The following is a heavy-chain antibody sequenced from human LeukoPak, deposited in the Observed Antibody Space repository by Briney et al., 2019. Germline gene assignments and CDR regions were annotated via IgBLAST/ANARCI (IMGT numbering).Heavy chain of an antibody. Sequence: PGGSLRLSCAASGFTFSSYAMSWVRQAPGKGLEWVSSISGSGGSTYYADSVKGRFTISRDNSKNTLYLQMNSLRAEDTAVYYCAKGNYDFWSGSDVWGQGTTVTVSS. CDR1: GFTFSSYA. CDR3: AKGNYDFWSGSDV. D-gene: IGHD3-3*01. J-gene: IGHJ6*02. V-gene: IGHV3-23*01. CDR2: ISGSGGST.